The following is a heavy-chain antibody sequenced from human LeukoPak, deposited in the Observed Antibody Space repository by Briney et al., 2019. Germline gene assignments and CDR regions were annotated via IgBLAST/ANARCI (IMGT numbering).Heavy chain of an antibody. D-gene: IGHD3-10*01. CDR2: ISSSSSTI. CDR3: ARDRGGNYYGSGSYSFDY. Sequence: GGSLRLSCAASGFTFSSYSMNWVRQAPGKGLEWVSYISSSSSTIYYADSVEGRFTISRDNAKNSLYLQMNSLRAEDTAVYYCARDRGGNYYGSGSYSFDYWGQGTLVTVSS. J-gene: IGHJ4*02. CDR1: GFTFSSYS. V-gene: IGHV3-48*04.